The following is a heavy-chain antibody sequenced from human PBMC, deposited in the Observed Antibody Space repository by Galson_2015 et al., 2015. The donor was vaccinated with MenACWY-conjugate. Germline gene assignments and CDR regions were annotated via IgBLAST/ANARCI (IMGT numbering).Heavy chain of an antibody. CDR2: TYYRSKWYK. Sequence: CAISGDSVSSTSAAWNWIRQSPSRGLERLGRTYYRSKWYKYYAASVKSRMTINVDTSKNQFSLQLNSVTPEDTAMYYCASQGIAVAGVIDYWGQGILATVSS. CDR1: GDSVSSTSAA. CDR3: ASQGIAVAGVIDY. J-gene: IGHJ4*02. V-gene: IGHV6-1*01. D-gene: IGHD6-19*01.